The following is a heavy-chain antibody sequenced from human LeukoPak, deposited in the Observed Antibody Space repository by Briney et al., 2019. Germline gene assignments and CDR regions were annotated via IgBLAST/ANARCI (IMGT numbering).Heavy chain of an antibody. CDR3: ASPSGGRYRDDALDI. D-gene: IGHD3-10*01. CDR1: GGSVSSGSYY. J-gene: IGHJ3*02. CDR2: ISYTGTT. Sequence: SETLSLTCTVSGGSVSSGSYYWSWIRQSPGKRLGWIGYISYTGTTNYNPSLRSRVTISVDMSKNQIFLKLNSVTAADTAVYHCASPSGGRYRDDALDIWGQGTMVTVSS. V-gene: IGHV4-61*01.